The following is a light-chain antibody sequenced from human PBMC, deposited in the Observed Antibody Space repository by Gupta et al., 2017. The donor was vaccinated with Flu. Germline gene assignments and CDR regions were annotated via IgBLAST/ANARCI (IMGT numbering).Light chain of an antibody. J-gene: IGKJ1*01. CDR2: GAS. V-gene: IGKV3-20*01. CDR3: QQSGSSPWT. CDR1: QSISSSF. Sequence: GTLSWSPGDRATLSCRASQSISSSFLAWYQQKPGQAPRLLIYGASSRATGIPDRFSGSGSGTDFTLTISRLEPEDVAVYYCQQSGSSPWTFGQGTKVEVK.